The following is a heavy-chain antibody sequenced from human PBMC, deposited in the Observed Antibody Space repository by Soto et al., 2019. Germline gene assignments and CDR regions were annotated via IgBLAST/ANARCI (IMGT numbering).Heavy chain of an antibody. CDR2: IYYSGST. CDR3: ARAYYGDYPYFDY. CDR1: GGSISSSSYY. V-gene: IGHV4-39*07. J-gene: IGHJ4*02. Sequence: PSETLSLTCTVSGGSISSSSYYWGWIRQPPGKGLEWIGSIYYSGSTNYNPSLKSRVTISIDTSKSLFSLKLSSLTSADTAVYFCARAYYGDYPYFDYWGQGALVTV. D-gene: IGHD4-17*01.